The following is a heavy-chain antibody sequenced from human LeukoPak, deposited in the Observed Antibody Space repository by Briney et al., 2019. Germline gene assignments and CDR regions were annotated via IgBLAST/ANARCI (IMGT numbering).Heavy chain of an antibody. D-gene: IGHD1-26*01. CDR3: ARVGAISGVPDY. Sequence: SETLSLTCTVSGGSISSYYWSWIRQPAGKGLGWIGRIYTSGSTNYNPSLKSRVTMSVDTSKNQFSLKLSSVTAADTAVYYCARVGAISGVPDYWGQGTLVTVSS. CDR2: IYTSGST. V-gene: IGHV4-4*07. J-gene: IGHJ4*02. CDR1: GGSISSYY.